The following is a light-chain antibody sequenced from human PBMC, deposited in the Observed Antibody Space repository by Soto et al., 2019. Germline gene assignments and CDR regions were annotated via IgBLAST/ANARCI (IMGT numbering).Light chain of an antibody. J-gene: IGLJ2*01. CDR3: SSYTSSNTRV. CDR1: SSDVGAYNY. CDR2: EVS. Sequence: QSVLTQPASVSGSPGQSITISCTGTSSDVGAYNYVSWYQQHPGKAPKLMIFEVSDRPSGVSNRFSGSKSGNTASLTISGHQAEDEADYYSSSYTSSNTRVFGGGTKLTVL. V-gene: IGLV2-14*01.